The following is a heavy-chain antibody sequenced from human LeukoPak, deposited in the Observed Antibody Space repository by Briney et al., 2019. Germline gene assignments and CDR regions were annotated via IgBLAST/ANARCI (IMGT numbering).Heavy chain of an antibody. J-gene: IGHJ2*01. V-gene: IGHV3-23*01. D-gene: IGHD4-17*01. CDR1: GFTFSSYA. Sequence: GGSLRLSCAASGFTFSSYAMNWVRQAPGKGLEWVSAINSSGGSTYYADSVKGRFTISRDNSKNTLYLQMNSLRAEDTAVYYCAKEWKGDYGDSPYWYFDLWGRGTVVTVSS. CDR3: AKEWKGDYGDSPYWYFDL. CDR2: INSSGGST.